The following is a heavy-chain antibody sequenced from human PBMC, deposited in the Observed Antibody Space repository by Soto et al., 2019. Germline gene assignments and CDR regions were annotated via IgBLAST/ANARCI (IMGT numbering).Heavy chain of an antibody. D-gene: IGHD2-2*01. V-gene: IGHV1-69*01. CDR3: AKGVRYAKSSIGYGVDV. Sequence: QVQLVQSGAEVKKPGSSVKVSCKASGGTFSTYSIIWVRQAPGQGLEWMGESLPIFGTTHYAQNFQGRVTITADESASTEYIELTRLRSAGTCMYFCAKGVRYAKSSIGYGVDVWGQATTVTVSS. CDR2: SLPIFGTT. J-gene: IGHJ6*02. CDR1: GGTFSTYS.